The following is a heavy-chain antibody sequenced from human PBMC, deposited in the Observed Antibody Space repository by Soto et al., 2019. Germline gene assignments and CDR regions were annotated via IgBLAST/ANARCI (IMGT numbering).Heavy chain of an antibody. J-gene: IGHJ6*02. CDR2: IIPIFGTA. CDR3: ASPSIAATDDYYYYGMDV. D-gene: IGHD6-13*01. CDR1: GGTFSSYA. Sequence: QVQLVQSGAEVKKPGSSVKVSCKASGGTFSSYAISWVRQAPGQGLEWMGGIIPIFGTANYAQKFQGRVTITADESPSTAYMELSSLRSEDTAVYYCASPSIAATDDYYYYGMDVWGQGTTVTVSS. V-gene: IGHV1-69*01.